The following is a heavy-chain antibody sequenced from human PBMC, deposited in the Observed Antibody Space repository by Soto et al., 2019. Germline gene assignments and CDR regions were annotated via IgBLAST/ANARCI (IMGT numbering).Heavy chain of an antibody. CDR3: AKGEDVEALFKWFDP. Sequence: EVHLLESGGGLVQPGGSLRLSCAASGFTFSNYAMTWVRQAPGKGLEWVSTISGSGDSTYYADSVKGGFTISRDNSKNAVDLQMNSLRPEDTAVHYCAKGEDVEALFKWFDPWGQGTLVTVSS. V-gene: IGHV3-23*01. J-gene: IGHJ5*02. CDR1: GFTFSNYA. CDR2: ISGSGDST. D-gene: IGHD1-1*01.